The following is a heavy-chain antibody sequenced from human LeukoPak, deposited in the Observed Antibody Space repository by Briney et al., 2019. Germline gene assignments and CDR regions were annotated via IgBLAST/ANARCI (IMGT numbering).Heavy chain of an antibody. V-gene: IGHV1-2*06. CDR3: AREFVVVVAAFEP. D-gene: IGHD2-15*01. CDR1: GYTFTGYY. J-gene: IGHJ5*02. CDR2: INPNSGGT. Sequence: GASVKVSCKASGYTFTGYYMHWARQAPGQGLEWMGRINPNSGGTNYAQKFQGRVTMTRDTSISTAYMELSRLRSDDTAVYYCAREFVVVVAAFEPWGQGTLVTVSS.